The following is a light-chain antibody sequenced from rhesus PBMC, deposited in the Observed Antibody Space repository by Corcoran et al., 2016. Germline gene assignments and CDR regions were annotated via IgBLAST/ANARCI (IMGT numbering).Light chain of an antibody. CDR2: GVS. V-gene: IGLV2S7*01. Sequence: QAAPTQPPSVSGSPGQSVTISCAGTSSDIGVYNYVSWYQQHPGKAPKLMIYGVSKRPSGVSDRFSGSKSGNTASLTISGLQAEDEADYYCCSYTTRSTYVFGSGTKLTVL. CDR1: SSDIGVYNY. CDR3: CSYTTRSTYV. J-gene: IGLJ6*01.